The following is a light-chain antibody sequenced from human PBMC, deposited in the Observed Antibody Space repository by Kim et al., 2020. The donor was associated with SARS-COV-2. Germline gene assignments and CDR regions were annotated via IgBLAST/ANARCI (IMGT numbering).Light chain of an antibody. CDR1: KVGDKY. V-gene: IGLV3-1*01. CDR2: QDS. Sequence: VSPGQTASITCSGDKVGDKYACWYQQKPGQSPVLVIYQDSKRPSGIPERFSGSNSGNTATLTISGTQAMDEADYYCQAWDSSTWVFGGGTKLTVL. J-gene: IGLJ3*02. CDR3: QAWDSSTWV.